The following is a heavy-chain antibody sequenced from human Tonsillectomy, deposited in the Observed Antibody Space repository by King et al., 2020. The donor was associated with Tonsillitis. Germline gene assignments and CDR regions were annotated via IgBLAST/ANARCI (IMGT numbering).Heavy chain of an antibody. J-gene: IGHJ3*02. CDR1: GYTFTGYY. D-gene: IGHD2-15*01. V-gene: IGHV1-2*05. CDR2: ISPTNGGT. Sequence: VQLVESGAEVKKPGASVKVSCTASGYTFTGYYLHWVRQAPGQGLEWMGRISPTNGGTKYAQKFQGRVTLTRDTSISTAYMELSRLRSDDTVIYYCARASVDGGFDIWGQGTLVIVS. CDR3: ARASVDGGFDI.